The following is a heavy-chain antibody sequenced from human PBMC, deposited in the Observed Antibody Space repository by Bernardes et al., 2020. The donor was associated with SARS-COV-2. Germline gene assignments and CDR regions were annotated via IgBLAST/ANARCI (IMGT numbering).Heavy chain of an antibody. CDR2: INTDGSTT. V-gene: IGHV3-74*01. Sequence: GGSLRLSCAASGFTFSSYWIHWVRQAPGKGLVWVSRINTDGSTTNYADSVKGRFTISRDNAKNTVYLQMNSLRAEDTAVYYCARGYCSGSNCYGFWFDPWGQGTLVTVSS. J-gene: IGHJ5*02. CDR3: ARGYCSGSNCYGFWFDP. D-gene: IGHD2-15*01. CDR1: GFTFSSYW.